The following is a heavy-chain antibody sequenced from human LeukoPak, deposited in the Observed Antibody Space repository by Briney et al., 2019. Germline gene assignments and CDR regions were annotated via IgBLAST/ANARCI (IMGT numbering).Heavy chain of an antibody. CDR2: IYYSGST. CDR3: ASKPTYSSTLHPH. D-gene: IGHD6-13*01. V-gene: IGHV4-39*01. Sequence: SETLSLTCTVSGGSISSSSYYWGWIRQPPGKGLEWIGSIYYSGSTYYNPSLKSRVTISVDTSKNQFSLKLSSVTAADTAVYYCASKPTYSSTLHPHWGQGTLVTVSS. CDR1: GGSISSSSYY. J-gene: IGHJ4*02.